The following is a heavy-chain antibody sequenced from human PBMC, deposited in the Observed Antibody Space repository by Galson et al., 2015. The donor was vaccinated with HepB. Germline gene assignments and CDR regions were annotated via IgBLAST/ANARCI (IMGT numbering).Heavy chain of an antibody. Sequence: SLRLSCAASGFTFSSAWMNWVRQAPGKGLEWVGRIKSKTDGGTTDYAAPVKVRFTISRDDSKNTLYLQMNSLKTEDTAVYYCTTDQNYYDSSDYHIAYFDYWGQGTLVTVSS. V-gene: IGHV3-15*07. CDR1: GFTFSSAW. CDR2: IKSKTDGGTT. CDR3: TTDQNYYDSSDYHIAYFDY. J-gene: IGHJ4*02. D-gene: IGHD3-22*01.